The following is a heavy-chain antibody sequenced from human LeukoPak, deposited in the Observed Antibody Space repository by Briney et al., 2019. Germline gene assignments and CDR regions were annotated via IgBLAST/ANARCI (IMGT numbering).Heavy chain of an antibody. Sequence: ASVKVSCKASGYTFTSYDINWVRQATGQGLEWMGWMNPNSGNTDYAQKFQGRVTMTRDTSISTAYMELSRLRSDDTAVYYCAREKGSSSPINAFDIWGQGTMVTVSS. CDR3: AREKGSSSPINAFDI. CDR2: MNPNSGNT. J-gene: IGHJ3*02. V-gene: IGHV1-8*01. CDR1: GYTFTSYD. D-gene: IGHD6-6*01.